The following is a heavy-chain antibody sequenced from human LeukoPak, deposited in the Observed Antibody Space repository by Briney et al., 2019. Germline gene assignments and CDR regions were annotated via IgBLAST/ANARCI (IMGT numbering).Heavy chain of an antibody. CDR1: GFTFSSYG. J-gene: IGHJ4*02. V-gene: IGHV3-33*01. Sequence: GGSLRLPCAASGFTFSSYGMHWVRQAPGKGLEWVAVIWYDGSNKYYADSVRGRFTISRDNSKNTLYLQMNSLRAEDTAVYYCAREGAESAGTYFDYWGQGTLVTVSS. CDR2: IWYDGSNK. CDR3: AREGAESAGTYFDY. D-gene: IGHD1-26*01.